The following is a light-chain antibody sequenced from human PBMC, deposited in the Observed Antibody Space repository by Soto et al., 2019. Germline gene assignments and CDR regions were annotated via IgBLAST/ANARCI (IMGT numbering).Light chain of an antibody. V-gene: IGKV3-15*01. CDR3: QXXNHWPPNT. CDR1: QSVSNN. J-gene: IGKJ3*01. Sequence: EMVLTQSPATLSVSPGESATLSCRASQSVSNNLAWYQQKPGQAPRLLIYGASTRATGIPARFSGSGSGTXXXXXXXXXXXEDXXXXYXQXXNHWPPNTFGPGTKVDI. CDR2: GAS.